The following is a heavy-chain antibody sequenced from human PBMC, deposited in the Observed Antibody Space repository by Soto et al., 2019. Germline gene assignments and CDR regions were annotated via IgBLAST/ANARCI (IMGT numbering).Heavy chain of an antibody. CDR3: VSEWEPVKSYYYYGMDV. J-gene: IGHJ6*02. D-gene: IGHD1-26*01. Sequence: LRLSCAASGFTFSSYGMHWVRQAPGKGLEWVAVISYDGSNKYYADSVKGRFTISRDNSKNTLYLQMNSLRAEDTAVYYCVSEWEPVKSYYYYGMDVWGQGTTVTVSS. CDR2: ISYDGSNK. CDR1: GFTFSSYG. V-gene: IGHV3-30*03.